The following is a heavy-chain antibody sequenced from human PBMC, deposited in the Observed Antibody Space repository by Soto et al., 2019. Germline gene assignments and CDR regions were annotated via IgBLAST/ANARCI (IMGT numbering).Heavy chain of an antibody. CDR2: ISGSGGST. J-gene: IGHJ4*02. D-gene: IGHD6-13*01. CDR3: AKDMIAAAGLFDY. CDR1: GLPFSSYA. Sequence: GGSLRLSCAASGLPFSSYAMSWVRQAPGKGLEWVSAISGSGGSTYYADSVKGRFTISRDNSKNTLYLQMNSLRAEDTAVYYCAKDMIAAAGLFDYWGQGTLVTVSS. V-gene: IGHV3-23*01.